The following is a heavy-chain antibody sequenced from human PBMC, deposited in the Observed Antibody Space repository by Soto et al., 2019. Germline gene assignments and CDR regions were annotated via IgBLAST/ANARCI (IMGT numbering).Heavy chain of an antibody. Sequence: QVQLVESGGGVVQPGRSLRLSCAASGFTFSSYGMHWVRQAPGKGLEWVAVIWYDGSNKYYADSVKGRFTISRDNSKNTLYLQMNSLRAEDTAVYYCARKAAFRWYDNSGADDAFDIWGQGTMVTVSS. CDR2: IWYDGSNK. D-gene: IGHD3-22*01. V-gene: IGHV3-33*01. J-gene: IGHJ3*02. CDR3: ARKAAFRWYDNSGADDAFDI. CDR1: GFTFSSYG.